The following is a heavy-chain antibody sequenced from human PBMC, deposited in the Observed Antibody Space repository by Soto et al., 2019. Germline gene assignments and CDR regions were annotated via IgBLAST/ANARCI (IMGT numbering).Heavy chain of an antibody. V-gene: IGHV5-51*01. D-gene: IGHD5-12*01. Sequence: PGESLKISCKGSGYSFTSYWIGWVRQMPGKGLEWMGIIYPGDSDTGYSPSFQGQVTISADKSISTAYLQWSSLKASDTAMYYCARASGYDGEYYYYYMDVWGKGTTVTVSS. CDR1: GYSFTSYW. J-gene: IGHJ6*03. CDR3: ARASGYDGEYYYYYMDV. CDR2: IYPGDSDT.